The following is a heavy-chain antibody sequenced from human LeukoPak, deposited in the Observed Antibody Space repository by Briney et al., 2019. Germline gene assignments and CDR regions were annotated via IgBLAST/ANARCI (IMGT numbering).Heavy chain of an antibody. CDR2: ISYDGSNK. CDR3: AKDRRALLWFGELSPFDY. D-gene: IGHD3-10*01. J-gene: IGHJ4*02. CDR1: GFTFSSYG. Sequence: PGGSLRLSCAASGFTFSSYGMHWVRQAPGKGLEWVAVISYDGSNKYYADSVKGRFTISRDNSKNTLYLQMNSLRAEDTAVYYCAKDRRALLWFGELSPFDYWGQGTLVTVSS. V-gene: IGHV3-30*18.